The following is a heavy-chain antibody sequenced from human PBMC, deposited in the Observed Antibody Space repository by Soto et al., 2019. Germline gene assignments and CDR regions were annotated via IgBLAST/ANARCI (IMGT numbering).Heavy chain of an antibody. J-gene: IGHJ4*02. V-gene: IGHV3-23*01. CDR2: ISDSGGTS. Sequence: GGSLRLSWAASGFSFSNYVMSWVRQAPGKGLEWVSSISDSGGTSYYADSVKGRFTISRDNSKNTLYLQMNSLRAEDTAIYYCAKRPRALLTFDYWGQGTLVTVSS. D-gene: IGHD1-26*01. CDR3: AKRPRALLTFDY. CDR1: GFSFSNYV.